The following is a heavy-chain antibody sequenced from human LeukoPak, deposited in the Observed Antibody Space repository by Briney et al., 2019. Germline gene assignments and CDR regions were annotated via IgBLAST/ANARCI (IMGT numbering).Heavy chain of an antibody. V-gene: IGHV3-15*01. CDR1: GFTFKDAW. Sequence: WGSLRLSCAASGFTFKDAWMAWVRQAPGKGLEWIGRIRNEVDGATTSYATSVKGRFNISRDDSRNTLYLQMQSLKSEDTALYYCATDRLFHNYWGQGTLVTVSS. CDR2: IRNEVDGATT. J-gene: IGHJ4*02. CDR3: ATDRLFHNY. D-gene: IGHD2-21*01.